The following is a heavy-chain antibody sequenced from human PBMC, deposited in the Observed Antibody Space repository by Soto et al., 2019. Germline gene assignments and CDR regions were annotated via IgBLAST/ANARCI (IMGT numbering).Heavy chain of an antibody. J-gene: IGHJ5*02. CDR3: AREEVRGIIRWFDP. Sequence: LRLSCAASGFAFSEYSMAWVRQAPGKGPEWVSYISGSSGVIYYVDSVKGRFTVSRDNAKNSLFLQMNSLRQEDTAVYYCAREEVRGIIRWFDPWGQGTRVTVSS. CDR2: ISGSSGVI. CDR1: GFAFSEYS. V-gene: IGHV3-21*06. D-gene: IGHD3-10*01.